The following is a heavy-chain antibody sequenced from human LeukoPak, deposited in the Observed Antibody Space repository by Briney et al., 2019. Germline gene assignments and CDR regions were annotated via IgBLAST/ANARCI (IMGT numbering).Heavy chain of an antibody. CDR2: VTPNSGGT. V-gene: IGHV1-2*02. CDR1: GYTFTGYY. D-gene: IGHD3-10*01. CDR3: AREAYGSGSFRTDYYYMDV. J-gene: IGHJ6*03. Sequence: ASVKVSCKASGYTFTGYYMHWVRQAPGQGLEWMGWVTPNSGGTNYAQRFQGRVTMTRDTSISTAYMELNRLRSDDTAVYYCAREAYGSGSFRTDYYYMDVWGKGTTVTVSS.